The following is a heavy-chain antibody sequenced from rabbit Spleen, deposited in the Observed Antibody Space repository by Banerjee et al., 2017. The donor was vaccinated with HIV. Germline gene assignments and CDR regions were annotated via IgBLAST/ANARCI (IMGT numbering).Heavy chain of an antibody. J-gene: IGHJ4*01. V-gene: IGHV1S45*01. Sequence: QEQLVESGGGLVQPEGSLALTCTASGFSFSSSNWICWVRQAPGKGLEWIACIAAGTSRNTYYASWAKGRFTITKTSSTTVTLQMTSLTVADTATYFCARDRDGGVSYTSYYFDLWGPGTLVTVS. CDR1: GFSFSSSNW. CDR2: IAAGTSRNT. D-gene: IGHD6-1*01. CDR3: ARDRDGGVSYTSYYFDL.